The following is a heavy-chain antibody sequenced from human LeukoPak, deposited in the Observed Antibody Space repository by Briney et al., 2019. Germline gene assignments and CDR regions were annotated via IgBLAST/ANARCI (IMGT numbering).Heavy chain of an antibody. V-gene: IGHV3-11*04. J-gene: IGHJ6*03. CDR2: ISSSGSTI. CDR3: ARGQDYSYYYYMDV. CDR1: GFTFSDYY. Sequence: GVSLRLSCAASGFTFSDYYMSWIRRAPGKGLEWVSYISSSGSTIYYTDSVKGRFTVSRDNAKNSLYLQMNSLRAEDTAVYYCARGQDYSYYYYMDVWGKGTTVTVSS.